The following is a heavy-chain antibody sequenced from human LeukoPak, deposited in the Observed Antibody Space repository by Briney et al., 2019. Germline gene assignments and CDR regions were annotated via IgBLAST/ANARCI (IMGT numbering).Heavy chain of an antibody. Sequence: SETLSLTCTVSGGSISSSYYYWGWVRQPPGKGLEWIGSIYYSGSTYYNPSLKSRVTISVDTSKNQFSLKLSSVTAADTAVYYCARVLPVGVAATGPLDYRGQGTLVTVSS. D-gene: IGHD1-26*01. J-gene: IGHJ4*02. CDR2: IYYSGST. CDR1: GGSISSSYYY. V-gene: IGHV4-39*07. CDR3: ARVLPVGVAATGPLDY.